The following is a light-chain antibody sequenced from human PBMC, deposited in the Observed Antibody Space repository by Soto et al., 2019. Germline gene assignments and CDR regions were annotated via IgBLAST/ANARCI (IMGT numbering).Light chain of an antibody. V-gene: IGKV1-39*01. J-gene: IGKJ2*01. CDR1: QNISDS. CDR2: VAS. CDR3: QRSWT. Sequence: DIQMTQSPSSLSASIGDRVTITCRASQNISDSLNWYQHKPGKAPKLLIYVASSLQSGVPSRFSVSGSGTDFTLTISSLQPEDFASYYCQRSWTFGQGTKLE.